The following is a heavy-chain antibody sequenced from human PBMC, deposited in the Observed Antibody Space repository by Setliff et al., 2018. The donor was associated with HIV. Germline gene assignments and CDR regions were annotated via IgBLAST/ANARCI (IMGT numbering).Heavy chain of an antibody. CDR2: IYASGST. V-gene: IGHV4-4*07. D-gene: IGHD1-7*01. CDR3: ARKGNWNYPYDY. J-gene: IGHJ4*02. Sequence: SETLSLTCTVSGGSFSSYHWSWIRHRAGKGLEWIGHIYASGSTKYNPSLKSRVTISIDKPKNQFSLRLTSVTAADTAVYYCARKGNWNYPYDYWGQGTLVTVSS. CDR1: GGSFSSYH.